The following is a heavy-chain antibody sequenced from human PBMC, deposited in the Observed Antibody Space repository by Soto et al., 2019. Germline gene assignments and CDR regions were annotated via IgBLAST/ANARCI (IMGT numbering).Heavy chain of an antibody. CDR3: VKDRYIDY. CDR2: ISSDGRST. CDR1: GFTFSSYA. J-gene: IGHJ4*02. V-gene: IGHV3-64D*06. Sequence: GGSLRLSCSVAGFTFSSYAMHCVRQAPGKGLEYASSISSDGRSTYYADSVKGRFTISRDNSKNTLYLQMSSLRAEDTAIYYCVKDRYIDYWGQGTLVTVSS.